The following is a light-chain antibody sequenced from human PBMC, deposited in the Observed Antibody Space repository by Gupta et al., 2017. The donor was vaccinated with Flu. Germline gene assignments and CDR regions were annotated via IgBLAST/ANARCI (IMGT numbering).Light chain of an antibody. Sequence: DIQMTQSPSSLSASVGDRVTITCRASQSISSYLNWYQQKPGKAPKLLIYAASSLQSGVPSRFTGSRSRTDFSLTISRLLPEDFATSYCQLCDSTPRTFGQGTKVEIK. CDR1: QSISSY. CDR2: AAS. V-gene: IGKV1-39*01. J-gene: IGKJ1*01. CDR3: QLCDSTPRT.